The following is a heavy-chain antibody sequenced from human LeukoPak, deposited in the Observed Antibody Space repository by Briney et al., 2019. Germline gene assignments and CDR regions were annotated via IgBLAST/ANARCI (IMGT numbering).Heavy chain of an antibody. D-gene: IGHD3-10*01. V-gene: IGHV3-20*04. Sequence: PGGSLGLSCAASGFTVSSNYMSWVRQGPGKGLEWVSGINWNGGSIGYADSVKGRFTISRDNAKNSLYLQMNSLRAEDTALYYCARDPTEGFEELLSPPDYWGQGTLVTVSS. CDR3: ARDPTEGFEELLSPPDY. CDR1: GFTVSSNY. CDR2: INWNGGSI. J-gene: IGHJ4*02.